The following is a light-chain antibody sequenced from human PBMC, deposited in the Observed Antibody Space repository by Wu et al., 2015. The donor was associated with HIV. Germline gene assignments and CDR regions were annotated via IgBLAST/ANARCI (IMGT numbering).Light chain of an antibody. CDR2: STF. J-gene: IGKJ1*01. Sequence: EIQMTQFPSSVTASVGDRVVITCRASGDVRDSLAWYQQRPNGPPNLLIYSTFRLERGVSSRFNGSGSGTGFTLTINNLQPEDFATYFCQQANNFPQTFGQGTKIE. V-gene: IGKV1-12*01. CDR3: QQANNFPQT. CDR1: GDVRDS.